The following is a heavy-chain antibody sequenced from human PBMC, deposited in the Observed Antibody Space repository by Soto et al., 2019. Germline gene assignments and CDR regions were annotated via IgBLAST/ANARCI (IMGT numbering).Heavy chain of an antibody. D-gene: IGHD3-22*01. Sequence: SETLSLTCTVSGGSISGYYWSWIRQPAGKGLEWIGRIYTSGSTNYNPSLKSRVTMSVDTSKNQFSLKLSSVTAADTAVYYCARESYYDSSGYLALFDPWGQGTLVTVSS. CDR2: IYTSGST. CDR3: ARESYYDSSGYLALFDP. CDR1: GGSISGYY. V-gene: IGHV4-4*07. J-gene: IGHJ5*02.